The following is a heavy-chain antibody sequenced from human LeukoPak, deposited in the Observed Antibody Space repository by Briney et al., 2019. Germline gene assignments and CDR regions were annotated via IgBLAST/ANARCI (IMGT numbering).Heavy chain of an antibody. CDR3: ARDWGLGSHLYYFDY. CDR2: IYHSGST. Sequence: PSETLFLTCAVSGYSISSGYYWGWIRQPPGKGLEWIGSIYHSGSTYYNPSLKSRVTISVDTSKNQFSLKLSSVTAADTAVYYCARDWGLGSHLYYFDYWGQGTLVTVSS. J-gene: IGHJ4*02. CDR1: GYSISSGYY. D-gene: IGHD1-26*01. V-gene: IGHV4-38-2*02.